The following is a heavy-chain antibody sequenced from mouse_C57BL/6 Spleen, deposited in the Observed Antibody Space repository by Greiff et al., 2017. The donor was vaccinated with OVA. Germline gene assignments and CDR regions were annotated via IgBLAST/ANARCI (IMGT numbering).Heavy chain of an antibody. D-gene: IGHD2-3*01. CDR2: IYPRSGNT. J-gene: IGHJ4*01. CDR1: GYTFTSYG. V-gene: IGHV1-81*01. Sequence: QVQLQQSGAELARPGASVKLSCKASGYTFTSYGISWVKQRTGQGLEWIGEIYPRSGNTYYNEKFKGKATLTADKSSSTAYMELRSLTSEDSAVYFGARKELYDGYYNAMDYWGQGTSVTVSS. CDR3: ARKELYDGYYNAMDY.